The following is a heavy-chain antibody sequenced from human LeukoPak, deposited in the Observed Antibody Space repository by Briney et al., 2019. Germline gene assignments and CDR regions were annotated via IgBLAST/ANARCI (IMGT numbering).Heavy chain of an antibody. Sequence: PSETLSLTCTVSGGSISSSYWSWIRQPPGKGLEWIGYIYYSGSTYYNPSLKSRVTISVDTSKNQFSLKLSSVTAADTAVYYCARDEVRRLTWGQGTLVTVSS. CDR1: GGSISSSY. J-gene: IGHJ5*02. CDR3: ARDEVRRLT. CDR2: IYYSGST. V-gene: IGHV4-59*04. D-gene: IGHD2-2*01.